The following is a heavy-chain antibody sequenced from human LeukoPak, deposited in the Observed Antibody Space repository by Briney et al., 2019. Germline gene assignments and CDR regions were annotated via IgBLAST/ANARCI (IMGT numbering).Heavy chain of an antibody. V-gene: IGHV3-23*01. CDR2: ISGSGDNT. D-gene: IGHD6-13*01. CDR1: GFTFSSYA. CDR3: AKVRSGDIAAALNY. J-gene: IGHJ4*02. Sequence: GGSLRLSCAASGFTFSSYAMNWVRQAPAKGLAWVSGISGSGDNTYYADSVKGRFTISRDNSKNTLFLQMNSLRAEDTAVYYCAKVRSGDIAAALNYWGQGTLVPVSS.